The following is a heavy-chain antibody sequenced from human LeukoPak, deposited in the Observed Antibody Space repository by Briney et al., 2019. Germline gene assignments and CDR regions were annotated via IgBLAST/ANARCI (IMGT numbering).Heavy chain of an antibody. D-gene: IGHD4-23*01. CDR2: ISGGSTYI. J-gene: IGHJ6*03. V-gene: IGHV3-21*04. CDR3: AKLPGSQGYYYYMDV. CDR1: GFTFSSYE. Sequence: PGGSLRLSCAASGFTFSSYEMNWVRQAPGRGLEWVSSISGGSTYIYQADSVKGRFTISRDNAKNSLYLQMNSLRAEDTAVYYCAKLPGSQGYYYYMDVWGKGTTVTVSS.